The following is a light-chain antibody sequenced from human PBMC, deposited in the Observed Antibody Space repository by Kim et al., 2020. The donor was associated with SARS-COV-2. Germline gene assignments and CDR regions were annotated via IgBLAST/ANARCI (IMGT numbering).Light chain of an antibody. V-gene: IGLV1-44*01. Sequence: GQRGPIAGSCGRDNLGGHSVNWYQQLPATAPKLLIYSNNQRPSGVPDRFSGSKSGTSASLAISGLQSEDEADYYCAAWDDSLNGVVFGGGTQLTVL. CDR3: AAWDDSLNGVV. CDR1: RDNLGGHS. J-gene: IGLJ2*01. CDR2: SNN.